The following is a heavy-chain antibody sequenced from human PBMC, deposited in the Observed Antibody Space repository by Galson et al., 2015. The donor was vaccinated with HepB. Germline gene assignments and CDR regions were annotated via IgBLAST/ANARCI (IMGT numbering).Heavy chain of an antibody. V-gene: IGHV5-51*01. CDR1: GYSFTSYW. J-gene: IGHJ3*02. CDR2: IYPRDSDT. CDR3: ARRLEMNSNAFDI. D-gene: IGHD3-3*01. Sequence: QSGAEVKKPGESLKISCRGSGYSFTSYWIGWVRQMPGKGLEWMGIIYPRDSDTTYSPSFQGQVTISADKSITTAFLQWSSLKASDTAVYYCARRLEMNSNAFDIWGQGTMVTVSS.